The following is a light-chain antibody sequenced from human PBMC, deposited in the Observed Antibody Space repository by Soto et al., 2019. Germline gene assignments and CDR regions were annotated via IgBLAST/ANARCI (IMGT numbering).Light chain of an antibody. Sequence: QSVLTQPASVSGSPGQSITISCTGTTTDIATYNLVSWYQHYPGKAPKLIIYEVNKRPSGVSNRFSGSKSGNTASLTITGLQAEDENDYYCCSRAGSGTFEWVFGGGTKLTVL. CDR3: CSRAGSGTFEWV. CDR2: EVN. V-gene: IGLV2-23*02. CDR1: TTDIATYNL. J-gene: IGLJ3*02.